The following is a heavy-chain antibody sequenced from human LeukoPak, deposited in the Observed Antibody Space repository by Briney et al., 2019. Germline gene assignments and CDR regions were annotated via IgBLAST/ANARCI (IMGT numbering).Heavy chain of an antibody. CDR2: ISWNSGSI. V-gene: IGHV3-9*01. J-gene: IGHJ4*02. CDR1: GFTFDDYA. CDR3: VRDRGWLSNPGYFDY. D-gene: IGHD3-22*01. Sequence: GGSLRLSCAASGFTFDDYAMHWVRQAPGKGLEWVSGISWNSGSIGYADSVKGRFTISRDNAKKSLYLQMNSLRAEDTAVYYCVRDRGWLSNPGYFDYWGRGTLVTVSS.